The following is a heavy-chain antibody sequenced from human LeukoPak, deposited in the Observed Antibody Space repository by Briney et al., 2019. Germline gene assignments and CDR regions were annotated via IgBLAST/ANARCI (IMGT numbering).Heavy chain of an antibody. CDR2: MHVSGTT. V-gene: IGHV4-39*01. Sequence: SQSLSLTCTVSGVSIRSSNTCWGWIRQPPGKGLEWIGSMHVSGTTYYIPALRSRATISVDTSKNQFSLKLSSVTAADTAVYYCARHEEEDGYNAKTFDFWGQGTLVTVSS. CDR3: ARHEEEDGYNAKTFDF. CDR1: GVSIRSSNTC. D-gene: IGHD5-24*01. J-gene: IGHJ4*02.